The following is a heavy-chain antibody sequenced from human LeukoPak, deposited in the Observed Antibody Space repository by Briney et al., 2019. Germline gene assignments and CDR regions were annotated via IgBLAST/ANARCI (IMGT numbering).Heavy chain of an antibody. CDR1: GYTLTELS. CDR2: FDPEDGET. Sequence: GASVKVSCKVSGYTLTELSMHWVRQAPGKGLEWTGGFDPEDGETIYAQKFQGRVTMTEDTSTDTAYMELSSLRSEDTAVYYCATGAHSGSYSSGPDAFDIWGQGTMVTVSS. V-gene: IGHV1-24*01. D-gene: IGHD1-26*01. CDR3: ATGAHSGSYSSGPDAFDI. J-gene: IGHJ3*02.